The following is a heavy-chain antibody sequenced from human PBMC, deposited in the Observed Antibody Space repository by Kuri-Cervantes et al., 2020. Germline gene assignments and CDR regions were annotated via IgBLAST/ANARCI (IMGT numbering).Heavy chain of an antibody. CDR1: GGSFSGYY. CDR3: ARGNWLFDAFDI. D-gene: IGHD3-9*01. CDR2: MNHSGST. J-gene: IGHJ3*02. V-gene: IGHV4-34*01. Sequence: SETLSLTCAVYGGSFSGYYWTWVRQPPGKGLEWIGEMNHSGSTNYNPSLKSRVTISVETSKNQFSLNLSFVTAADTAVYYCARGNWLFDAFDIWGQGTMVTVSS.